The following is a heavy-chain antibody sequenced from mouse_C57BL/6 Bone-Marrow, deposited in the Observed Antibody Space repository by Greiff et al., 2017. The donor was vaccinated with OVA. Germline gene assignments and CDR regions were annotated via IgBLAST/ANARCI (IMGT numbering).Heavy chain of an antibody. D-gene: IGHD1-1*01. CDR1: GFSLTSYG. V-gene: IGHV2-4*01. CDR2: IWSGGST. Sequence: VQLQQSGPGLVQPSQSLSITCTVSGFSLTSYGVHWVRQPPGKGLEWLGVIWSGGSTDYNAAFISRLSISKDNSKSQVFFKMNSLQADDTAIYYCAKKGDYYGSSLYYAMDYWGQGTSVTVSS. CDR3: AKKGDYYGSSLYYAMDY. J-gene: IGHJ4*01.